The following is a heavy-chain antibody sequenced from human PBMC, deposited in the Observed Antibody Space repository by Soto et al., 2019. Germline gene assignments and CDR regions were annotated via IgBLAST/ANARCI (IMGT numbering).Heavy chain of an antibody. V-gene: IGHV5-51*01. CDR3: AGGGVRGVITRTRDYYGMDV. CDR1: GYSFTSYW. J-gene: IGHJ6*02. D-gene: IGHD3-10*01. Sequence: PGESLKMSCKGSGYSFTSYWIGWVRQMPGKGLECMGIICPGDSDTRYSPSFQGQVTISADKSISTAYLQWSSLKASDTAMYYCAGGGVRGVITRTRDYYGMDVWGQGTTVTVSS. CDR2: ICPGDSDT.